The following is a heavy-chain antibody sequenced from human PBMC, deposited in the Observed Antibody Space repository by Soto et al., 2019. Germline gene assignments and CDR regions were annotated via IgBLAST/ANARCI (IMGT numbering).Heavy chain of an antibody. CDR1: GFTFGDYA. CDR3: TRAPSGWTAYNWFDP. V-gene: IGHV3-49*03. CDR2: IRSKAYGGTT. J-gene: IGHJ5*02. D-gene: IGHD6-19*01. Sequence: GVLRLSCTASGFTFGDYAMSWFRQAPGKGLEWVGFIRSKAYGGTTEYAASVKGRFTISRDDSKSIAYLQMNSLKTEDTAVYYCTRAPSGWTAYNWFDPWGQGTLVTVSS.